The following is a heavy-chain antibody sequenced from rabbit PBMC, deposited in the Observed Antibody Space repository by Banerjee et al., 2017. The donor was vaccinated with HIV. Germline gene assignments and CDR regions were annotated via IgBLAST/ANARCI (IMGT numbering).Heavy chain of an antibody. V-gene: IGHV1S40*01. D-gene: IGHD1-1*01. CDR1: GFDLSSNA. CDR2: IYTGSSGST. J-gene: IGHJ4*01. CDR3: ARDILIFSGFNL. Sequence: QSLEESGGDLVQPGASLTLTCTASGFDLSSNAMCWDRQAPGKGLEWIGCIYTGSSGSTYYASWAKGRFTISKTSSTTVTLQMTSLTGADTATYFCARDILIFSGFNLWGQGTLVTVS.